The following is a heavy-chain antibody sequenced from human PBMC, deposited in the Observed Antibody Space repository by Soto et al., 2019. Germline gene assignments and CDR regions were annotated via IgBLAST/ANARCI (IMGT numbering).Heavy chain of an antibody. J-gene: IGHJ2*01. CDR1: GGSISSGGYY. CDR3: ARDQYGDNWYFDL. CDR2: IYYSGST. Sequence: QVQLQESGPGLVKPSQTLSLACTVSGGSISSGGYYWSWIRQHAGKGLEWIGYIYYSGSTYYNPSLKSRVTMSLDTSKNQFSLKLRSVTAADTAVYYCARDQYGDNWYFDLWGRGTLVTVSS. D-gene: IGHD4-17*01. V-gene: IGHV4-31*03.